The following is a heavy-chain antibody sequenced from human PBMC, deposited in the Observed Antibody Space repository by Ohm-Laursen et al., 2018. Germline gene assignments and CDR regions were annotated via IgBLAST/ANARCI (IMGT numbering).Heavy chain of an antibody. J-gene: IGHJ4*02. Sequence: PGTLSLTCAVYGGSFSGYYWSWIRQPPGKGLEWIGYIYYSGSTNYNPSLKSRVTISVDTSKNQFSLTLSSVTAADTAVYYCASATVVTRRYFDYWGQGTLVTVSS. D-gene: IGHD4-23*01. CDR3: ASATVVTRRYFDY. CDR2: IYYSGST. CDR1: GGSFSGYY. V-gene: IGHV4-59*01.